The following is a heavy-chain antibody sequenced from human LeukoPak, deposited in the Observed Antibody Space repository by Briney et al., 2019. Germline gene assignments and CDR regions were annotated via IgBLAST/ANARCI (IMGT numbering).Heavy chain of an antibody. D-gene: IGHD3-22*01. CDR3: ARRNRFYDSSGYYYYGMDV. V-gene: IGHV4-34*01. Sequence: KPSETLSLTCTVSGGSISSYYWSWIRQPPGKGLEWIGEINHSGSTNYNPSLKSRVTISADTSKNQFSLKLGSVTAADTAVYYCARRNRFYDSSGYYYYGMDVWGQGTTVTVSS. CDR1: GGSISSYY. J-gene: IGHJ6*02. CDR2: INHSGST.